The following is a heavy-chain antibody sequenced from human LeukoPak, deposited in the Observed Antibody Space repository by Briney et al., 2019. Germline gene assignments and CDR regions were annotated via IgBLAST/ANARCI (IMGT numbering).Heavy chain of an antibody. Sequence: GGSLRLSCAASGFTFSFYGMHGVRRAPGKGREGVGDISYDGSTDYYGYSVKGRFTISRDNSKNTLHLQMNSLRAEDTAVYYCAKYSSSSNDYYGMDVWGQGTTVTVSS. D-gene: IGHD6-6*01. CDR3: AKYSSSSNDYYGMDV. V-gene: IGHV3-30*18. CDR1: GFTFSFYG. CDR2: ISYDGSTD. J-gene: IGHJ6*02.